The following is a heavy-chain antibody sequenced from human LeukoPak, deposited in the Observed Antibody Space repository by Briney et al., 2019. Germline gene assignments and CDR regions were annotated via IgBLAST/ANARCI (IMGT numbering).Heavy chain of an antibody. V-gene: IGHV3-23*01. D-gene: IGHD6-13*01. J-gene: IGHJ4*02. CDR2: ISGSGGST. CDR1: GFTFSSYA. CDR3: ARVAEAAAFDY. Sequence: GGSLRLSCAASGFTFSSYAMSWVRQAPGKGLEWVSAISGSGGSTYYAESVKGRFTISRDNSKNTLYLQMNSLRTEDTAVNYCARVAEAAAFDYWGQGTLVTVSS.